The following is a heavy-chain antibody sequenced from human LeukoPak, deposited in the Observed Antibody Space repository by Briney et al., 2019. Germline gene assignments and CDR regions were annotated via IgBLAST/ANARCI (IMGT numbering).Heavy chain of an antibody. CDR3: ARVSVNYYGSGSYIDY. CDR2: IYSGGNT. Sequence: GGSLRLSCAASGFTVSTNYMTWVRQAPGKGLEWVSVIYSGGNTYYADSVKGRFTISRDSSKNTLYLQMSSLRAEDTAVYYCARVSVNYYGSGSYIDYWGQGTLVTVSS. CDR1: GFTVSTNY. D-gene: IGHD3-10*01. J-gene: IGHJ4*02. V-gene: IGHV3-53*01.